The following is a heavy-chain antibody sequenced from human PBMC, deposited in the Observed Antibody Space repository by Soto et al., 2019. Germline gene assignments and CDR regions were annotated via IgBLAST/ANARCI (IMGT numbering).Heavy chain of an antibody. CDR3: ARESEDLTSNFDY. CDR2: ISTTTNYI. CDR1: GFTCTRYS. Sequence: GGSLRLSCAASGFTCTRYSMHWVRQAPGKGLEWVSSISTTTNYIYYADSMKGRFTVSRDTAKNSVYLEMNSLSAEDPAVYYFARESEDLTSNFDYWGQGTLVTVSS. V-gene: IGHV3-21*01. J-gene: IGHJ4*02.